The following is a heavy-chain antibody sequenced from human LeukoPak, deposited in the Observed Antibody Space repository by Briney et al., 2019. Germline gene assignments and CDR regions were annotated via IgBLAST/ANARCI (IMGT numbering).Heavy chain of an antibody. V-gene: IGHV4-34*01. CDR2: INHSGST. J-gene: IGHJ4*02. Sequence: SETLSLTCAVYGGSFSGYYWSWIRQPPGKGLEWIGEINHSGSTNYNPSLKSRVTISVDTSKNQFSLKLSSVTAADTAVYYCARDEDGYNFFSSISYDYWGQGTLVTVSS. CDR3: ARDEDGYNFFSSISYDY. D-gene: IGHD5-24*01. CDR1: GGSFSGYY.